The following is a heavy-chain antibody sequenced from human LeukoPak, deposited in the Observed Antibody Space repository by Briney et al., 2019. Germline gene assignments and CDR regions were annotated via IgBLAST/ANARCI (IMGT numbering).Heavy chain of an antibody. V-gene: IGHV4-4*07. J-gene: IGHJ4*02. CDR3: AREYSSSYYFDY. CDR1: GGSISSYY. Sequence: TASETLSLTCTVSGGSISSYYWSWVRQPAGEGLEWIGRIYTSGSTNYKPSLKSRVTMSVDTSKNQFSLKLTSVTAADTAVYYCAREYSSSYYFDYWGQGTLVTVSS. D-gene: IGHD6-13*01. CDR2: IYTSGST.